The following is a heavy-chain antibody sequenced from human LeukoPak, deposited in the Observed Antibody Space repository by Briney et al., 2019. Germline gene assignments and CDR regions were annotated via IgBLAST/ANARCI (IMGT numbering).Heavy chain of an antibody. CDR2: IFPGDSDT. D-gene: IGHD6-6*01. J-gene: IGHJ4*02. V-gene: IGHV5-51*01. CDR1: GYRFTSYW. Sequence: GESLKISCKGSGYRFTSYWIVWVRQMPGRGLEWMGIIFPGDSDTNYSPSFQGQVTISADRSVTTAYLQWTSLKTSDTAKYYCARRDSSSSPLDYWGQGTLVTVSS. CDR3: ARRDSSSSPLDY.